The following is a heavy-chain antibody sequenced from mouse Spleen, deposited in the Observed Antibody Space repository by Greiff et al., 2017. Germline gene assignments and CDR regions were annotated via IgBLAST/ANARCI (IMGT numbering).Heavy chain of an antibody. D-gene: IGHD1-1*01. CDR3: ARRPGSSYCDY. Sequence: EVRLVESGGGLVKPGGSLKLSCAASGFTFSSYAMSWVRQTPEKRLEWVATISSGGSYAYYPDSVKGRFTISRDNAKNTLYLQMSSLRSEDTAMYYCARRPGSSYCDYWGQGTTLTVSS. CDR1: GFTFSSYA. J-gene: IGHJ2*01. CDR2: ISSGGSYA. V-gene: IGHV5-9-1*01.